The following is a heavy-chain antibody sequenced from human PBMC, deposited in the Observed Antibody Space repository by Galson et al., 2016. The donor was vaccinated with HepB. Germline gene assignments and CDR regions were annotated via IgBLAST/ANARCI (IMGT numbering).Heavy chain of an antibody. V-gene: IGHV3-53*01. Sequence: SLRLSCAASGFNVTTNYMAWVRQAPGKGLEWVSIIYTDENTSFAASAEGRFTISRDSSKNTVHLHLGSWKGEDTAVYYCARSAMTRGAPLGYFDYWGQGILVTVSS. CDR1: GFNVTTNY. D-gene: IGHD3-10*01. CDR3: ARSAMTRGAPLGYFDY. J-gene: IGHJ4*02. CDR2: IYTDENT.